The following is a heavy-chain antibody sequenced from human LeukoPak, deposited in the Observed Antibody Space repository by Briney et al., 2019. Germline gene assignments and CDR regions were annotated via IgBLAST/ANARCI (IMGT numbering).Heavy chain of an antibody. CDR2: INPNSGGT. V-gene: IGHV1-2*02. CDR1: GYTFTGYY. D-gene: IGHD5-24*01. Sequence: ASVKVSCKASGYTFTGYYMHWVRQAPGQGLEWMGWINPNSGGTNYAQKFQGRVTMTRDTSISTAYMELSRLRSDDTAVYYCARDGVRWLQYSYYYYMDVWGKGTTVTVSS. CDR3: ARDGVRWLQYSYYYYMDV. J-gene: IGHJ6*03.